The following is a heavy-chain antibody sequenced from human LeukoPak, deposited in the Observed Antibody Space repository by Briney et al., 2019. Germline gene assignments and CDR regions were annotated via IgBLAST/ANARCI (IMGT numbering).Heavy chain of an antibody. CDR1: GFTFSSYA. J-gene: IGHJ3*02. V-gene: IGHV3-23*01. CDR3: AKVWSIMITFGGVIGNDAFDI. CDR2: ISGSGGST. Sequence: QSGGSLRLSCAASGFTFSSYAMSWVRQAPGKGLEWVSAISGSGGSTYYADSVKGRFTISRDNSKNTLYLQMNSLRAEDTAVYYCAKVWSIMITFGGVIGNDAFDIWGQGTMVTVSS. D-gene: IGHD3-16*02.